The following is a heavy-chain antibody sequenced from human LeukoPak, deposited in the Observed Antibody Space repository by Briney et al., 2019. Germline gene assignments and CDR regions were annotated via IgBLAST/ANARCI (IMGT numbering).Heavy chain of an antibody. D-gene: IGHD2-15*01. CDR1: GFTFSSYG. CDR3: VRDYCSGGSCYESKWFDP. V-gene: IGHV3-33*01. CDR2: IWYDGSNK. J-gene: IGHJ5*02. Sequence: GGSLRLSCAASGFTFSSYGMHWVRQAPGKGLEWVAVIWYDGSNKYYADSVKGRSTISRDNSKNTLYLQMNSLRAEDTAVYFCVRDYCSGGSCYESKWFDPWGQGTLVTVSS.